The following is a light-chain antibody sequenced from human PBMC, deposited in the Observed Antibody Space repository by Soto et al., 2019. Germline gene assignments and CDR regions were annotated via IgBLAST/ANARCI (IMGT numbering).Light chain of an antibody. J-gene: IGKJ2*01. CDR3: QQSYTIPYT. Sequence: DIQMTQSPSSLPASVGDRVTLTCRASQSISTYLNWYQQKPGKAPKLLIYAASSLQSGVPSRLSGSGSGTDVTLTISSLQPEDFATYDCQQSYTIPYTFGQGTKLEIK. CDR2: AAS. V-gene: IGKV1-39*01. CDR1: QSISTY.